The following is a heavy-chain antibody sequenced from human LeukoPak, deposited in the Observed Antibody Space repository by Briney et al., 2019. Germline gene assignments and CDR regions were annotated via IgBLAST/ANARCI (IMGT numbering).Heavy chain of an antibody. Sequence: ASVKVSCKASGYTFTGYYMHWVRQAPGQGLEWRGWINPNSGGTNYARKFQGRVTMTRDTAIRPAYMELSRLRSDDTAVYYCARVWFGDHILDWGQGTLVTVSS. CDR3: ARVWFGDHILD. D-gene: IGHD3-10*01. V-gene: IGHV1-2*02. CDR1: GYTFTGYY. CDR2: INPNSGGT. J-gene: IGHJ4*02.